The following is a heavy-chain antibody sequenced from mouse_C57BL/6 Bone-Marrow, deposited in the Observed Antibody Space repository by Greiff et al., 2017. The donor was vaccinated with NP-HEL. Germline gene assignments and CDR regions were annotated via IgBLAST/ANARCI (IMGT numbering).Heavy chain of an antibody. V-gene: IGHV1-77*01. CDR2: IGPGSGST. CDR1: GYTFTDYY. Sequence: VQLQQSGAELVKPGASVKISCKASGYTFTDYYINWVKQRPGQGLAWIGKIGPGSGSTYYNEKFKGKATLTADKSSSTAYMQLSSLTSEDSAVYFCATYYYGSSYDFDYWGQGTTLTVSS. D-gene: IGHD1-1*01. CDR3: ATYYYGSSYDFDY. J-gene: IGHJ2*01.